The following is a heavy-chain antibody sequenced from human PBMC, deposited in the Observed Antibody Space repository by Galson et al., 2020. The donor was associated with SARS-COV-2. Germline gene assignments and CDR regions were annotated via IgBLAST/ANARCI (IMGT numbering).Heavy chain of an antibody. J-gene: IGHJ6*01. V-gene: IGHV3-43D*03. CDR3: AKDILPATYYYGMDD. Sequence: GESLKISCAASGFTFDDYAMHWVRQAPGKGLEWVSLISWYGGSTYYADSVKGRFTISRDNSKNFLYLQMNSLRAEDTALYYCAKDILPATYYYGMDDWGQGATVTVSS. CDR1: GFTFDDYA. CDR2: ISWYGGST.